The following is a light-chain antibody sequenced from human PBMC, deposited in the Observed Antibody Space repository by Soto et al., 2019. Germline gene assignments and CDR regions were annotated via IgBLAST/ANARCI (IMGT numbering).Light chain of an antibody. CDR1: HDITSY. Sequence: DIQMTQSPSSLSASVGDRLTITCQASHDITSYLNWYQHKPGKAPKLLIYDASILEAGVPPRFSGSVSGTDLTLTISGLQPEDVATYYCQHCDYLPIFGPGTTVDFK. CDR2: DAS. J-gene: IGKJ3*01. V-gene: IGKV1-33*01. CDR3: QHCDYLPI.